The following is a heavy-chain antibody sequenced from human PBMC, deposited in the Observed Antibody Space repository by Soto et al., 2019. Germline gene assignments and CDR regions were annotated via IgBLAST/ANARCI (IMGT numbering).Heavy chain of an antibody. CDR2: ISAYNANT. CDR3: ARGRYLDY. V-gene: IGHV1-18*01. D-gene: IGHD1-26*01. CDR1: GYTFTNYG. J-gene: IGHJ4*02. Sequence: QVHLVKSGAEVKKPGASVKVSCKASGYTFTNYGIAWVRQAPGQGLEWMGWISAYNANTDYAQRLQGRVTITTDTSTSTAHMELRSLRSDDTAVYYCARGRYLDYWGQGTLVTVSS.